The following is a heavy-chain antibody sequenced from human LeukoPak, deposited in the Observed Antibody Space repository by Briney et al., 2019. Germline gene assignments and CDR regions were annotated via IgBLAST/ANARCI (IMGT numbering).Heavy chain of an antibody. V-gene: IGHV1-8*01. Sequence: ASVKVSCKASGYTFTSYDINWVREATGQGLERMGWMNPNSGNTGYAQKFQGRVTMTRNTSISTAYMELSSLRSEDTAVYYCARGPGPNYYGSGSESLWGQGTLVTVSS. CDR2: MNPNSGNT. CDR3: ARGPGPNYYGSGSESL. CDR1: GYTFTSYD. J-gene: IGHJ4*02. D-gene: IGHD3-10*01.